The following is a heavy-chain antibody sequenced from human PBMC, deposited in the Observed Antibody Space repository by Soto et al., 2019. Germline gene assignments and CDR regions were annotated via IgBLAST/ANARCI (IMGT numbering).Heavy chain of an antibody. CDR2: ISSSSSYT. CDR3: ARDRYSSSWDKFDY. J-gene: IGHJ4*02. CDR1: GFTLIASY. D-gene: IGHD6-13*01. V-gene: IGHV3-11*06. Sequence: LGLSLAASGFTLIASYLSFSRQAPGKGLEWVSYISSSSSYTNYADSVKGRFTISRYNAKNSLYLQMNSVRAEDTAVYYCARDRYSSSWDKFDYWGQGTLVTVSS.